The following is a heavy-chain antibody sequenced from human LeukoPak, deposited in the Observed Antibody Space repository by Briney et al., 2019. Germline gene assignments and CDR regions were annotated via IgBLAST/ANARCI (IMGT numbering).Heavy chain of an antibody. V-gene: IGHV3-23*01. J-gene: IGHJ4*02. CDR2: ISGSGAST. Sequence: PGGSLRLSCAAAGFTFSSNAMSGVRQAPGKGLEWVSAISGSGASTHYADSVKGRFTISRDNSKNTLYLQMNSLRAEDTAVYYCAKEGIAGDFDYWGQGTLVTVSS. CDR1: GFTFSSNA. CDR3: AKEGIAGDFDY. D-gene: IGHD6-13*01.